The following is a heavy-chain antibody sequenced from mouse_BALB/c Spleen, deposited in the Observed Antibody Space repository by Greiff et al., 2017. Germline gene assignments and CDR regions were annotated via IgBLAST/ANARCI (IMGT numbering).Heavy chain of an antibody. J-gene: IGHJ3*01. Sequence: EVQLVESGGGLVQPGGSRKLSCAASGFTFSSFGMHWVRQAPEKGLEWVAYISSGSSTIYYADTVKGRFTISRDNPKNTLFLQMTSQRSEDTAMYYCARGDGYFWFAYWGQGTLVTVSA. V-gene: IGHV5-17*02. D-gene: IGHD2-3*01. CDR1: GFTFSSFG. CDR2: ISSGSSTI. CDR3: ARGDGYFWFAY.